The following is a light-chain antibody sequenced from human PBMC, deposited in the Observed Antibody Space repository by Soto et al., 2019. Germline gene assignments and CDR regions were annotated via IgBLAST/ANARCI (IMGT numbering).Light chain of an antibody. J-gene: IGKJ1*01. CDR1: QSVSSSY. CDR3: QQYNTYAWT. V-gene: IGKV3-20*01. Sequence: EIVLTQSPGTLSLSPGERATLSCRASQSVSSSYLAWYQQKPGQAPRLLIYGASSRATGIPDRFSGSGSGTDFTLTISSLQPDDLATYYCQQYNTYAWTFGQGTKVDIK. CDR2: GAS.